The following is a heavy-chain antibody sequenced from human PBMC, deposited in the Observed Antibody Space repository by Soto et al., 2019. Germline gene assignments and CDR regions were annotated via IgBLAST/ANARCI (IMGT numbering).Heavy chain of an antibody. CDR2: TRNKANSYTT. D-gene: IGHD6-6*01. CDR3: ATSVSSPLYFDY. CDR1: GFTFSDHY. J-gene: IGHJ4*02. Sequence: GGSLRLSCAASGFTFSDHYMDWVRQAPGKGLEWVGRTRNKANSYTTEYAASVKGRFTISRDDSKNSLYLQMNSLKTEDTAVYYCATSVSSPLYFDYWGQGTLVTVSS. V-gene: IGHV3-72*01.